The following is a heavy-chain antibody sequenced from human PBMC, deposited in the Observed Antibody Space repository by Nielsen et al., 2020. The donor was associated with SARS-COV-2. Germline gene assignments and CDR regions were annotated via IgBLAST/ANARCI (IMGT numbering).Heavy chain of an antibody. CDR2: IIPIFGTA. J-gene: IGHJ5*02. Sequence: WVRQAPGQGLEWMGGIIPIFGTANYAQKFQGRVTITADESTSTAYMELSSLRSEDTAVYYCAGSPMITFGGVNWFDPWGQGTLGTVSS. CDR3: AGSPMITFGGVNWFDP. V-gene: IGHV1-69*01. D-gene: IGHD3-16*01.